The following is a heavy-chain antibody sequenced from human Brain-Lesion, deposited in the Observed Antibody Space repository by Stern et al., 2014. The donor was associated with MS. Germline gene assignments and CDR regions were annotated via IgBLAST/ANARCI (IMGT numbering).Heavy chain of an antibody. CDR2: IKEDGTEK. CDR1: GFTFGNYW. D-gene: IGHD3-3*01. V-gene: IGHV3-7*01. Sequence: EVQLLESGGGLVQPGGSLTISCTAAGFTFGNYWMTWVCQAPGKGLEWVANIKEDGTEKNYVDSVKGRFTISRDNARNSLYLQMNSLRVEDTALYYCARVYNTIYGIVTQRGSGMDVWGQGTTVIVSS. J-gene: IGHJ6*02. CDR3: ARVYNTIYGIVTQRGSGMDV.